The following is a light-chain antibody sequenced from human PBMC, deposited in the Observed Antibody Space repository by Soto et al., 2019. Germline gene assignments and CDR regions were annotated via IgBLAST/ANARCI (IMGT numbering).Light chain of an antibody. CDR1: QIISTW. CDR2: GAY. V-gene: IGKV1-5*01. Sequence: DIQMTQSPSTLSASVGERVTITCRASQIISTWLAWYQQKPGKAPKLLISGAYSLESGVPSRFSGSGSGTEFSLTISSLQPDDFATYYCQQYNSYSLTFGQGTKVEIK. J-gene: IGKJ1*01. CDR3: QQYNSYSLT.